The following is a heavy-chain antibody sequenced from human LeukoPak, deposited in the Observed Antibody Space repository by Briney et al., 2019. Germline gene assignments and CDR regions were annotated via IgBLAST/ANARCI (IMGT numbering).Heavy chain of an antibody. CDR3: AKSILNYYYYGMDV. Sequence: PGGSLRLSCAASGFTFSSYAMSWVRQAPGKGLEWVSAISGSGGSTYYADSVKGRFTISRENSKNTLYLQMNSLRAEDTAVYYCAKSILNYYYYGMDVWGQGTKVTVSS. V-gene: IGHV3-23*01. CDR1: GFTFSSYA. D-gene: IGHD3-3*02. CDR2: ISGSGGST. J-gene: IGHJ6*02.